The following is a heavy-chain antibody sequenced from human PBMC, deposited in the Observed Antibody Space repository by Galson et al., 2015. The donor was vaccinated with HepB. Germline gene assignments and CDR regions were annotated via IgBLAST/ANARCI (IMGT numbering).Heavy chain of an antibody. CDR1: GYSFTSYW. CDR2: IDPSDSYT. Sequence: QSGAEVKKPGESLRISCKGSGYSFTSYWISWVRQMPGKGLEWMGRIDPSDSYTNYSPSFQGHVTISADKSISTAYLQWSSLKASDTAMYYCARRYNGGGYYDSSGYSLDIWGQGTMVTVSS. D-gene: IGHD3-22*01. V-gene: IGHV5-10-1*01. J-gene: IGHJ3*02. CDR3: ARRYNGGGYYDSSGYSLDI.